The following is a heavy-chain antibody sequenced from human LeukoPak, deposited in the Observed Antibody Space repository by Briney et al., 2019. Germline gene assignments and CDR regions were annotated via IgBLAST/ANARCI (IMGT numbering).Heavy chain of an antibody. Sequence: GASVKVSCKASGGTFSSYAISWVRQAPGQGLEWMGRIIPILGIANYAQKFQGRVTITADKSTSTAYMELNSLRSEDTAVYYCASSRDGYKYYFDYWGQGTLVTVSS. D-gene: IGHD5-24*01. J-gene: IGHJ4*02. V-gene: IGHV1-69*04. CDR1: GGTFSSYA. CDR3: ASSRDGYKYYFDY. CDR2: IIPILGIA.